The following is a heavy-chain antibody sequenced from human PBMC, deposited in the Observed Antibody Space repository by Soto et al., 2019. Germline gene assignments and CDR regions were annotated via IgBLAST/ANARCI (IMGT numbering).Heavy chain of an antibody. Sequence: PSETLSLTCTVSGGSVNNGNYYWSWIRQPPGKELEWIGYVYYTGSTYYNPSLKSRVTISVDTSKNQFSLKLSSVTAADTAVYYCARVLFLGVGYYYGMDVWGQGTTVTVSS. J-gene: IGHJ6*02. CDR1: GGSVNNGNYY. V-gene: IGHV4-61*01. CDR3: ARVLFLGVGYYYGMDV. CDR2: VYYTGST.